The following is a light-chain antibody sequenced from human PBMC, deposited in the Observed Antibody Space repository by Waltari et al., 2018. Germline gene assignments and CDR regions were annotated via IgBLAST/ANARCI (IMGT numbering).Light chain of an antibody. V-gene: IGLV2-23*02. CDR3: CSYAGSFTHVL. Sequence: QSALTQPASVSGSPGQSITISCTGTSSDVGGYNYVSWYQQYPGKAPKLMIYDVSKQPSGVSTRFSGSKSGNTASLPISGLQAEDAADYDCCSYAGSFTHVLFGGGTNLTVL. CDR2: DVS. CDR1: SSDVGGYNY. J-gene: IGLJ2*01.